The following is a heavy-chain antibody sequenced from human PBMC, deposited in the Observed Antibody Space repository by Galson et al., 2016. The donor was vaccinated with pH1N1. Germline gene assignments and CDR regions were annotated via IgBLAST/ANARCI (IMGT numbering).Heavy chain of an antibody. CDR3: AKVSNSGDFWSGYYIDD. CDR1: GGSISSSSYY. D-gene: IGHD3-3*01. Sequence: LTCTVSGGSISSSSYYWGWIRQPPGKGLEWIGSIYYSGSTYYNPSLKSRVTISEDTSRNQFSLKLSSVTAADTAMYYCAKVSNSGDFWSGYYIDDWGQGTVVTVSS. J-gene: IGHJ4*02. V-gene: IGHV4-39*07. CDR2: IYYSGST.